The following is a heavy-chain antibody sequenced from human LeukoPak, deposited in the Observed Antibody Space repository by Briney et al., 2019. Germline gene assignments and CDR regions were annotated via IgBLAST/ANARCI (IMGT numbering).Heavy chain of an antibody. CDR2: IKQDGGQI. D-gene: IGHD4-17*01. J-gene: IGHJ4*02. CDR3: ARLGARQMLEY. V-gene: IGHV3-7*01. Sequence: GGSLRLSCAASGFTFSNAWMNWVRQAPGKGLEWVANIKQDGGQIYYLDSVKGRFTVSRDNAKNSLYLQMNSLRAEDTAVYYCARLGARQMLEYWGQGTLVTVSS. CDR1: GFTFSNAW.